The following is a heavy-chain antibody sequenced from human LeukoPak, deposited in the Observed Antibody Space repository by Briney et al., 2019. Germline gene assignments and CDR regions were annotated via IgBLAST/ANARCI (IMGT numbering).Heavy chain of an antibody. J-gene: IGHJ6*02. Sequence: SETLSLTCAVYGGSFSGYYWSWIRQPPGKGLEWIGEINHGGSTNYNPSLKSRVTISVDTSKNQFSLKLSSVTAADTAVYYCARGPYYYGMDVWGQGTTVTVSS. V-gene: IGHV4-34*01. CDR1: GGSFSGYY. CDR3: ARGPYYYGMDV. CDR2: INHGGST.